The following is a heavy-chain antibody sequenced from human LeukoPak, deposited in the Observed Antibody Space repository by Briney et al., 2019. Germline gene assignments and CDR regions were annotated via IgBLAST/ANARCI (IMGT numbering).Heavy chain of an antibody. D-gene: IGHD4-17*01. CDR2: IYYSGST. Sequence: ASEPLSLTCTVSGGSISSYYWSWIRQPPGKGLEWIGYIYYSGSTNYNPSLKSRVTISVDTSKNQFSLKLSSVTAADTAVYYCARCNKGIYGDLFDYWGQGTLVTVSS. CDR1: GGSISSYY. J-gene: IGHJ4*02. CDR3: ARCNKGIYGDLFDY. V-gene: IGHV4-59*01.